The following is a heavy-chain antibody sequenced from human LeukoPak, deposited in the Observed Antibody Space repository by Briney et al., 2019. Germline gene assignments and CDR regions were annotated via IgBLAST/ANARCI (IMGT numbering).Heavy chain of an antibody. V-gene: IGHV4-59*01. CDR2: VHYSGTA. J-gene: IGHJ4*02. Sequence: SETLSLTCTVSDGSITNYDWSWVRQPPGKGLEFIGHVHYSGTANYNPSLRSRVTISIDTSKKHFFLKLKSVTAADTAVYYCARGYSDFRVEGRYFHSWGQGTLVTVS. D-gene: IGHD4-11*01. CDR3: ARGYSDFRVEGRYFHS. CDR1: DGSITNYD.